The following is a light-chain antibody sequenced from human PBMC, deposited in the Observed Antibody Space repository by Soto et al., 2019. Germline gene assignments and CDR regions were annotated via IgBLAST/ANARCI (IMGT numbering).Light chain of an antibody. Sequence: SVLTQPASVYGAPGRWIAISCIGVRTDGDGHDYVSWYQQHPGQAPQLIIYDVYNRPSGVSDRFSGSKSGNTASLIISGLQAEDEADYFCTSYTASSPFYVFGAGTKVTVL. CDR1: RTDGDGHDY. CDR3: TSYTASSPFYV. J-gene: IGLJ1*01. CDR2: DVY. V-gene: IGLV2-14*03.